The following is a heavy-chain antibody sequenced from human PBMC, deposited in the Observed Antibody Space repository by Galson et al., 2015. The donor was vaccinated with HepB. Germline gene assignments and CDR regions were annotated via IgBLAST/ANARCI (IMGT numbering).Heavy chain of an antibody. Sequence: CAISGDSVSSTSAAWNWIRQSPSRGLEWLGRTYYRSKWYNDYAASVKSRITINPDTSKNRFSLQLNSVTPEDTAVYYCARGRYNWNPPGYYMDVWGKGTTVAVSS. J-gene: IGHJ6*03. CDR2: TYYRSKWYN. CDR1: GDSVSSTSAA. D-gene: IGHD1-20*01. CDR3: ARGRYNWNPPGYYMDV. V-gene: IGHV6-1*01.